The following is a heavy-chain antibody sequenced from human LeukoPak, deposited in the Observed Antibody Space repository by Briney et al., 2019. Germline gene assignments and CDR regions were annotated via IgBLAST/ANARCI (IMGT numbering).Heavy chain of an antibody. J-gene: IGHJ6*02. V-gene: IGHV3-33*01. Sequence: GGSLRLSCAVSGFIFSSYGTHWVRQAPGKGLEWVAVIWYDGSNKYYADSVKGRFTISRDNSRNTLYLQMNSLRAEDTAVYYCARDGGEQWLITRYFYGMDVWGQGTTVTVSS. CDR3: ARDGGEQWLITRYFYGMDV. CDR2: IWYDGSNK. D-gene: IGHD6-19*01. CDR1: GFIFSSYG.